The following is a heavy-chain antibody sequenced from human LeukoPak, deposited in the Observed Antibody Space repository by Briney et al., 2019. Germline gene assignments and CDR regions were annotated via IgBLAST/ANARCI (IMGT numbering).Heavy chain of an antibody. D-gene: IGHD3-22*01. V-gene: IGHV1-46*01. CDR1: GYTFTSYY. Sequence: ASVKVSCKASGYTFTSYYMHWVRQAPGQGLEWMGIINPSAGSTSYAQKFQGRVTMTRDTSTSTVYMELSSLRSEDTAVYYCERAQQSYYDSSGYYSGVDYWGQGTLVTVSS. J-gene: IGHJ4*02. CDR3: ERAQQSYYDSSGYYSGVDY. CDR2: INPSAGST.